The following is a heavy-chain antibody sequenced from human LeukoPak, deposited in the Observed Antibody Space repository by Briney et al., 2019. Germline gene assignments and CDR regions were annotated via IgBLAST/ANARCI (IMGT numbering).Heavy chain of an antibody. V-gene: IGHV4-34*01. CDR3: ARGSPNFDIVVVPAARRRNWFDP. CDR2: INHSGSN. CDR1: GGSFSGYY. Sequence: SETLSLTCAVYGGSFSGYYWSWLRQPPGKGLEWIGEINHSGSNNYNPSLKSRVTISVDTSKNQFSLKLSSVTAADTAVYYCARGSPNFDIVVVPAARRRNWFDPWGQGTLVTVSS. D-gene: IGHD2-2*01. J-gene: IGHJ5*02.